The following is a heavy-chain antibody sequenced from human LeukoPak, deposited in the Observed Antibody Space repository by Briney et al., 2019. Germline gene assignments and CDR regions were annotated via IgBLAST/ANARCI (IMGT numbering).Heavy chain of an antibody. CDR2: ISSSSSYI. J-gene: IGHJ4*02. V-gene: IGHV3-21*01. CDR3: ARDLDYYGLDY. Sequence: GRSLRLSCAASGFTFDDYAMHWVRQAPGKGLEWVSSISSSSSYIYYADSAKGRFTISRDNAKNSLYLQMNSLRADDTAVYYCARDLDYYGLDYWGQGTLVTVSS. D-gene: IGHD3-10*01. CDR1: GFTFDDYA.